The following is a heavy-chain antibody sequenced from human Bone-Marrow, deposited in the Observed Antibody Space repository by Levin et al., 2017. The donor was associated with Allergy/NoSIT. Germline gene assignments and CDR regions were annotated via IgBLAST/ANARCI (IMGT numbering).Heavy chain of an antibody. CDR2: INWNGGST. V-gene: IGHV3-20*01. D-gene: IGHD3-10*01. CDR3: ARGYGSGSYLVY. J-gene: IGHJ4*02. CDR1: GFTFADYG. Sequence: PGGSLRLSCAASGFTFADYGMSWVRQAPGKGLEWISGINWNGGSTTYGDSVKGRFTISRDNAKNSLFLQMNSLRAEDTAVYHCARGYGSGSYLVYWGQGTLVTVSS.